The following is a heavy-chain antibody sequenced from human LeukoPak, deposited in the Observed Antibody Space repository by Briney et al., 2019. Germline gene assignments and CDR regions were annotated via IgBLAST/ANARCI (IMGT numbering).Heavy chain of an antibody. Sequence: SAKVSCKTSGGTFSNYALNWVRQAPGQGLEWMGRVIPILNIANYAQKFQGRVTITADKSTSTAYMQLSSLTSEDTAVYYCARERNPDYWGQGTLVTVSS. CDR2: VIPILNIA. CDR1: GGTFSNYA. V-gene: IGHV1-69*04. CDR3: ARERNPDY. J-gene: IGHJ4*02.